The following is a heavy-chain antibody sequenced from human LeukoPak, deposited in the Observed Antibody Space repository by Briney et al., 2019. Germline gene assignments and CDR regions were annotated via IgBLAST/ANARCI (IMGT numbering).Heavy chain of an antibody. CDR3: ARVFGGYYYYMDV. CDR1: GFTFSSYS. V-gene: IGHV3-21*01. CDR2: ISSSSSYI. J-gene: IGHJ6*03. D-gene: IGHD4-23*01. Sequence: GGSLRLSCAASGFTFSSYSMNWVRQAPGKGLKWVSSISSSSSYIYYADSVKGRFTISRDNAKNSLYLQMNSLRAEDTAVYYCARVFGGYYYYMDVWGKGTTVTVS.